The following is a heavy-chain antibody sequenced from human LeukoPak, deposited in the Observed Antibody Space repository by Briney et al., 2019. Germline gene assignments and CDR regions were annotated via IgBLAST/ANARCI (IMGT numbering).Heavy chain of an antibody. D-gene: IGHD2-15*01. V-gene: IGHV4-4*07. CDR2: MDASGST. J-gene: IGHJ3*02. Sequence: SETLSLTCFVSGGSISIYYWSWIRQPAGKVLEWIGRMDASGSTSHNPSLKGRVTLSVDTSKNQFSLKLSSVTAADTAVYYCARDLRGYHGAFDIWGQGTVVAVSS. CDR3: ARDLRGYHGAFDI. CDR1: GGSISIYY.